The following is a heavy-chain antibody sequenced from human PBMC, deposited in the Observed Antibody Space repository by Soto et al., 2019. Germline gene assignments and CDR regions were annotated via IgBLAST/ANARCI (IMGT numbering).Heavy chain of an antibody. J-gene: IGHJ4*02. CDR2: IYPSDSDT. V-gene: IGHV5-51*01. D-gene: IGHD3-3*01. CDR1: GDTFAGYW. CDR3: ARGGVSTRTFDY. Sequence: PGESLKISCKGSGDTFAGYWIAWVRQMPGKGLELMGIIYPSDSDTRYRPSFQGQVTISADKSISSAYLQWSSLRASDTAMYYCARGGVSTRTFDYWGQGTPVTVSS.